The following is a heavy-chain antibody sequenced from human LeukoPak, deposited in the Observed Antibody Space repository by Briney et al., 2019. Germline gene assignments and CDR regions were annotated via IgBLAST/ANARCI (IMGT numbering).Heavy chain of an antibody. V-gene: IGHV3-33*06. D-gene: IGHD1-1*01. CDR2: IWYDGSNK. CDR1: GFTFSSYG. J-gene: IGHJ3*02. CDR3: AKDLPSWNDGNDAFEI. Sequence: GGSLRLSCAASGFTFSSYGMHWVRQAPGKGLEWVAVIWYDGSNKYYADSVKGRFTISRDNSKNTLYLQKNSLRAEDTAVYYCAKDLPSWNDGNDAFEIWGQGTMVTVSS.